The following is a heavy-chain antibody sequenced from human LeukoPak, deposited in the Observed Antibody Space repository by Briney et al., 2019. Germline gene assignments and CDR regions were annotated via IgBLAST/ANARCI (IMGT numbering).Heavy chain of an antibody. V-gene: IGHV4-59*01. CDR2: IYYSGST. J-gene: IGHJ4*02. Sequence: SETLSLTCAVSGSSISSYYWSWIRQPPGKGLEWIGYIYYSGSTNYNPSLKSRVTISVDTSKNQFSLKLSSVTAADTAVYYCATGIAVGFDYWGQGTLVTVSS. D-gene: IGHD6-19*01. CDR3: ATGIAVGFDY. CDR1: GSSISSYY.